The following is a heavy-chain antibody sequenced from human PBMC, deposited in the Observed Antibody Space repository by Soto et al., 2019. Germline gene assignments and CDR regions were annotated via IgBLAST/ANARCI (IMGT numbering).Heavy chain of an antibody. CDR1: GFTFSSYA. J-gene: IGHJ4*02. CDR3: AQWAGAFDY. V-gene: IGHV3-30-3*01. D-gene: IGHD1-26*01. Sequence: QVQLVESGGGVVQPGRSLRLSCAASGFTFSSYAMHWVRQAPGKGLEWVAVISYDGSNKYYADSVKGRFTISRDNSKNTLYLQMNSLRAEDTAVYYCAQWAGAFDYWGQGTLVTASS. CDR2: ISYDGSNK.